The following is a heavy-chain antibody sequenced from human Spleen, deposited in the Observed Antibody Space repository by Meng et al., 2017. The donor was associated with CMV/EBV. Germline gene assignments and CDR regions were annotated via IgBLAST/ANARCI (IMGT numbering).Heavy chain of an antibody. CDR1: GFTFSSYS. CDR3: ARGGRGGYGDLGTY. Sequence: GESLKISCAASGFTFSSYSMNWVRQAPGKGLEWVSSISSSSSYIFYADSVKGRFTISRDNAKNSLYLQMDSLRDEDAAVYYCARGGRGGYGDLGTYWGQGTLVTVSS. CDR2: ISSSSSYI. J-gene: IGHJ4*02. D-gene: IGHD4-17*01. V-gene: IGHV3-21*01.